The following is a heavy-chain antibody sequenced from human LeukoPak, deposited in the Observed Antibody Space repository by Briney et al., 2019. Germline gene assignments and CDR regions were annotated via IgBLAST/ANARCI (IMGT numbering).Heavy chain of an antibody. J-gene: IGHJ1*01. CDR3: AKGHCSSSSCLEYFQH. Sequence: PGGSLRLSCAASGFTVSSNYMSWVRQAPGKGLEWVSVIYSGGSTYYADSVKGRFTISRDNSKNTLYLQMSSLRAEDTAVYYCAKGHCSSSSCLEYFQHWGQGTLVTVSS. V-gene: IGHV3-53*01. CDR1: GFTVSSNY. CDR2: IYSGGST. D-gene: IGHD2-2*01.